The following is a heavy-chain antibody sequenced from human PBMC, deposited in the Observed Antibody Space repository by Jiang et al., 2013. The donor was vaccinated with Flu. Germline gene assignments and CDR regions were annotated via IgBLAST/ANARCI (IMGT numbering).Heavy chain of an antibody. Sequence: SGAEVKKPGSSVKVSCKASGGTFSSYAISWVRQAPGQGLEWMGGIIPIFGTANYAQKFQGRVTITADESTSTAYMELSSLRSEDTAVYYCARDAEDTGRYYYYYGMDVWGQGTTVTVSS. V-gene: IGHV1-69*01. CDR2: IIPIFGTA. CDR3: ARDAEDTGRYYYYYGMDV. D-gene: IGHD5-18*01. J-gene: IGHJ6*02. CDR1: GGTFSSYA.